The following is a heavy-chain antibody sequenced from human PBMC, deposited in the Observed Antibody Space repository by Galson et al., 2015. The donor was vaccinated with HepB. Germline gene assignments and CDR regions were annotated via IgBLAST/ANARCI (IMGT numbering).Heavy chain of an antibody. CDR1: GFTFSSYW. V-gene: IGHV3-7*03. CDR2: IKQDGSEK. Sequence: SLRLSCAASGFTFSSYWMSWVRQAPGKGLEWVANIKQDGSEKYYVDSVKGRFTISRDNAKNSLYLQMNSLRAEDTAVYYCARPLRDFWSGNQGFDYWGQGTLVTVSS. D-gene: IGHD3-3*01. CDR3: ARPLRDFWSGNQGFDY. J-gene: IGHJ4*02.